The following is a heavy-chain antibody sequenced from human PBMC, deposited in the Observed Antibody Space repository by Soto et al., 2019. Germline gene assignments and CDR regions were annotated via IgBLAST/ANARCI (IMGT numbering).Heavy chain of an antibody. CDR2: IYSSGST. V-gene: IGHV4-61*03. CDR1: GGSVNRCHYY. D-gene: IGHD3-22*01. CDR3: ARIQMFYYDSSGYYFDN. J-gene: IGHJ4*02. Sequence: QVQLQESGPELAKPSETLSLTCTVSGGSVNRCHYYWTWIRQPPGGGLEWIGYIYSSGSTNYNPSLKSLVTISRDTSKNNLSLKLSSVTAADTALYYCARIQMFYYDSSGYYFDNWGKGNLVNVS.